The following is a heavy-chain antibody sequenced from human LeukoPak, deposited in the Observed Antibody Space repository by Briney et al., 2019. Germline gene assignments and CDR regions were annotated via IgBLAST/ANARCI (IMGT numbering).Heavy chain of an antibody. J-gene: IGHJ4*02. CDR1: GGSISSSSYY. V-gene: IGHV4-39*07. D-gene: IGHD3-16*01. CDR3: ARRPYFWGPFDY. CDR2: IYYSGST. Sequence: LETLSLTCTVSGGSISSSSYYWGWIRQPPGKGLEWIGSIYYSGSTYYNPSLKSRVTISIDTSKNQFSLKLSSVTAADTAVYYCARRPYFWGPFDYWGQGTLVTVSS.